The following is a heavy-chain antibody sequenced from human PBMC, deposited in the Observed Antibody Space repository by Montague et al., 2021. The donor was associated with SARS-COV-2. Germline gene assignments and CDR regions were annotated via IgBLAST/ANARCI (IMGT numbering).Heavy chain of an antibody. CDR3: ARMYVPAHGTSAASYLDY. CDR2: ISYSGRT. Sequence: TLSLTCIVSGGSISSDDYYWTWIREHPGKGLEWIGYISYSGRTSYKVCVKSRLTISADTSDNQFSLKLTSMTDAGTAVYYCARMYVPAHGTSAASYLDYWGRGTLVTVSS. V-gene: IGHV4-31*03. CDR1: GGSISSDDYY. J-gene: IGHJ4*02. D-gene: IGHD3-16*01.